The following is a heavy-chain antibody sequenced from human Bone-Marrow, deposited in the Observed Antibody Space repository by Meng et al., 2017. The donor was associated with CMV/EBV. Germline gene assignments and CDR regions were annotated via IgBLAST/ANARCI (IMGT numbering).Heavy chain of an antibody. Sequence: GESLKISCAASGFMFGTYGMHWVRQAPGKGLEWVAFIRYDGSSKYYADSVRGRFTISRDNSKSTLYLQMNSLRVEDTAIYYCAKGYTRWDYFDFWGQGTLVTVSS. D-gene: IGHD1-1*01. CDR2: IRYDGSSK. V-gene: IGHV3-30*02. CDR3: AKGYTRWDYFDF. J-gene: IGHJ4*02. CDR1: GFMFGTYG.